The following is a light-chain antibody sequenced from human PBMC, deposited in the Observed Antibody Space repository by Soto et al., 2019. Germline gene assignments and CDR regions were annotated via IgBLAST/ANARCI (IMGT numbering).Light chain of an antibody. V-gene: IGKV3-15*01. Sequence: EIVMTQSPATLSVSPGERATLSCRASQSVSSNLAWYQQKPGQAPRLHIYGASTRATGIPARFSGSGSGTEFTLTISSLQSVDFAVYYCQQYNNWPPLFTFGPGTKVDIK. CDR2: GAS. J-gene: IGKJ3*01. CDR1: QSVSSN. CDR3: QQYNNWPPLFT.